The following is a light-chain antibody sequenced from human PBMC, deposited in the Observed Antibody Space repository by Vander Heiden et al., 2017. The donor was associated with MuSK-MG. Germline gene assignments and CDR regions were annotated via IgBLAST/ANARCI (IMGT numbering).Light chain of an antibody. J-gene: IGKJ5*01. CDR3: MQALQTL. CDR2: LGS. CDR1: ESLLHSNGYNY. V-gene: IGKV2-28*01. Sequence: DIVMAQSPLSLPVTPGAPASISCRSSESLLHSNGYNYLDWYLQKPGQSPQLLIYLGSNRASGVPDRFSGSGSGTDFTLKISRVEAEDVGVYYCMQALQTLFGQGTRLXIK.